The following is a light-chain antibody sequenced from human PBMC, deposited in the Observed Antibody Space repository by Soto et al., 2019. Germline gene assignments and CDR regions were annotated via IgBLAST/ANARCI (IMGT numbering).Light chain of an antibody. V-gene: IGLV2-23*01. CDR3: CSYAGRSTVV. CDR1: SSDIGSYNL. CDR2: EGI. J-gene: IGLJ2*01. Sequence: QSALTQPASVSGSPRQSITISCTGTSSDIGSYNLVSWYQQHPGKAPKLLIYEGIKRPSGISNRFSASKSGNTASLTISGLQAEDEGDYYCCSYAGRSTVVFGGGTMLTVL.